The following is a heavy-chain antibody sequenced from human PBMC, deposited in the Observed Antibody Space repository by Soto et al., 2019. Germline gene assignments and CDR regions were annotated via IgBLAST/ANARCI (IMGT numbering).Heavy chain of an antibody. D-gene: IGHD6-19*01. J-gene: IGHJ3*02. Sequence: EVQLLESGGGLVQPGGSLRLSCAASGFTFSSYAISWVRQAPGKGLEWVSAISGSGGTTYYADSVKGRFTFSRDNSKNTLYLQMYSLRAEDTAVYYRAKTANGWFSAFDIWGQGTMVNVSS. CDR3: AKTANGWFSAFDI. CDR2: ISGSGGTT. V-gene: IGHV3-23*01. CDR1: GFTFSSYA.